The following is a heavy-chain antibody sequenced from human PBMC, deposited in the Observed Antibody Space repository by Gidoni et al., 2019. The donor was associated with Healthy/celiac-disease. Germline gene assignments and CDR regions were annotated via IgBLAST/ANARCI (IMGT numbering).Heavy chain of an antibody. J-gene: IGHJ4*02. D-gene: IGHD3-10*01. V-gene: IGHV1-69*01. Sequence: LLVQSGAELQKPGSSVKVSFKASGGPFTIYAVSWVRQAPGQGLEWMGGIIPILGTADYAQKFQGRVTITADESTSTAYMEMSSLRSEDTAVYYCATCFGGSGSYLPFDYWGQGTLVTVSS. CDR2: IIPILGTA. CDR3: ATCFGGSGSYLPFDY. CDR1: GGPFTIYA.